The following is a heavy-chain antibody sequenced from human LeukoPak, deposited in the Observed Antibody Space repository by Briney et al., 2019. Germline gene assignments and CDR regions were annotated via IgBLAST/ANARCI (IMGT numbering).Heavy chain of an antibody. V-gene: IGHV4-59*01. CDR1: GGSISSYY. CDR3: ARDTSGYRRGSFDY. D-gene: IGHD3-22*01. J-gene: IGHJ4*02. CDR2: IYYSGST. Sequence: SETLSLTCTVSGGSISSYYWSWIRQPPGKGLEWIGYIYYSGSTSSNPSLKSRVTISVDTSNNQFSLKLSSVTAADTAVYYCARDTSGYRRGSFDYWGQGTLVTLSS.